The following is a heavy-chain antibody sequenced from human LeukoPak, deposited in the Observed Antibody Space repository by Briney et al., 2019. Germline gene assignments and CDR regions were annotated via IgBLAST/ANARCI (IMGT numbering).Heavy chain of an antibody. CDR1: GFTFNSYA. Sequence: GSLRLSCAASGFTFNSYAMSWVRQAPGKGLEWVSAISASGTDTYYADSVKGRFTISRDNSKNTLYLQMSSLRAEDSAVYYCAKRGGYETMAAFDLWGQMTTVTVSS. D-gene: IGHD3-10*01. CDR3: AKRGGYETMAAFDL. V-gene: IGHV3-23*01. CDR2: ISASGTDT. J-gene: IGHJ6*02.